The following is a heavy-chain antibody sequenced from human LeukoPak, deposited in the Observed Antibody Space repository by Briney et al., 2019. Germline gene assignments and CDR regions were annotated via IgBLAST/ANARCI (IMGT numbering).Heavy chain of an antibody. Sequence: GGSLRLSCAASGFTFSSYGMHWVRQAPGKGLEWVAFIRYDGSNKYYADSVKGRFTISRDNSKNTLYLQMNSLRAEDTAVYYGAKDGLGGATTGYWFDPWGQGTLVTVSS. D-gene: IGHD1-26*01. V-gene: IGHV3-30*02. J-gene: IGHJ5*02. CDR3: AKDGLGGATTGYWFDP. CDR1: GFTFSSYG. CDR2: IRYDGSNK.